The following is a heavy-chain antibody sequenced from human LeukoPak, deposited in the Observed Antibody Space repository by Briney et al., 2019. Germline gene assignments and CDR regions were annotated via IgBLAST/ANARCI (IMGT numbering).Heavy chain of an antibody. CDR3: ASSVTVATSNDY. CDR1: GYTFTSYY. D-gene: IGHD5-24*01. Sequence: ASVKVSCKTSGYTFTSYYMHWVRQAPGQGLEWMGIINPSSGSTNYAQKFQGRVTMTRDMSTSTVYMELSSLTSEDTAVYYCASSVTVATSNDYWGQGTLVTVSS. CDR2: INPSSGST. J-gene: IGHJ4*02. V-gene: IGHV1-46*01.